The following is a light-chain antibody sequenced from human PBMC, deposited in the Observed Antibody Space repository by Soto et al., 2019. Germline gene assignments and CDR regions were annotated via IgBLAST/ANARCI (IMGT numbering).Light chain of an antibody. Sequence: QSALTQPRSVSGSPGQSAIISCTGTNSDVGAYDYVSWYQQHPGKAPKLIIYDVTKRPSGVPDRFSASKSGNTASLTISGLQAEDEADYYCRSYAGSNTWVFGGGTKLTVL. CDR3: RSYAGSNTWV. CDR1: NSDVGAYDY. J-gene: IGLJ3*02. CDR2: DVT. V-gene: IGLV2-11*01.